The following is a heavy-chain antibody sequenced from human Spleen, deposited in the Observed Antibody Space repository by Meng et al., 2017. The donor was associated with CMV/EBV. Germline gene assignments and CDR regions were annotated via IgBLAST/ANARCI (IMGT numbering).Heavy chain of an antibody. CDR3: ARDTLNWNFDY. V-gene: IGHV3-23*01. CDR2: ITSGGSTT. CDR1: GFTFSNYA. Sequence: GGSLRLSCAASGFTFSNYAMTWVRQAPGKGLEWVSAITSGGSTTYYTDSVKGRFTISRDNSESTLYLQINSLRADDTAMYYCARDTLNWNFDYWGQGTLVTVSS. D-gene: IGHD1-1*01. J-gene: IGHJ4*02.